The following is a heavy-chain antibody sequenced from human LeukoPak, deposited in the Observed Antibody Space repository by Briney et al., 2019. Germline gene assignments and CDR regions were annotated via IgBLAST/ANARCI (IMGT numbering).Heavy chain of an antibody. CDR2: ISSSSSSYI. V-gene: IGHV3-21*01. D-gene: IGHD3-10*01. CDR1: GFTFSSYS. Sequence: GGSLRLSCAASGFTFSSYSMNWVRQAPGKGLEWVSSISSSSSSYIYYADSVKGRFTISRDNAKNSLYLQMNSLRAEDTAVYYCARDLDHYGSGSYLDYWGQGTLVTVSS. CDR3: ARDLDHYGSGSYLDY. J-gene: IGHJ4*01.